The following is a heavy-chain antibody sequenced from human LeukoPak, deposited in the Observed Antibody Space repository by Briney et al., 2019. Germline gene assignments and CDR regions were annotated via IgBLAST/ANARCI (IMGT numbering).Heavy chain of an antibody. V-gene: IGHV4-59*01. CDR1: GGSISSYY. D-gene: IGHD3-3*01. CDR2: ISYSGNT. Sequence: PSETLSLTCTVSGGSISSYYWSWIRQPPGKGLEWIGFISYSGNTNYSPSLKSRVTISVDTSKNQFSLKLSSVTAADTAVYHCARDQDFFDFRGQGTLVTVSS. J-gene: IGHJ4*02. CDR3: ARDQDFFDF.